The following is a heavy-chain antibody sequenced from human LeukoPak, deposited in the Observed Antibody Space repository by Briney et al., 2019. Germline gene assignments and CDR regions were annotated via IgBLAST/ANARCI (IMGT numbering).Heavy chain of an antibody. CDR1: GFSLSTSGMR. D-gene: IGHD6-19*01. V-gene: IGHV2-70*04. CDR3: ALTRAVAGIVDY. Sequence: SGPALVKPTQTLTLTCTFSGFSLSTSGMRVSWIRQPPGNALEWLERIHCDDDKFYSTSLTTRLTISKDTSTNQVVLTMTDMDPVDTATYYYALTRAVAGIVDYWGQGTLVTVSS. CDR2: IHCDDDK. J-gene: IGHJ4*02.